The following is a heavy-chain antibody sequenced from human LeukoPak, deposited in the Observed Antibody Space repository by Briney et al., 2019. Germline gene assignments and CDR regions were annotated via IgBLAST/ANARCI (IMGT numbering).Heavy chain of an antibody. CDR1: GFTFSSYS. Sequence: PGGSLRLSCAASGFTFSSYSVNWVRQAPGKGLEWVSSISSSSSYIYYADSVKGRFTISRDNAKNSLYLQMNSLRAEDTAVYYCARGEVAGFDYWGQGTLVTVSS. V-gene: IGHV3-21*01. D-gene: IGHD6-19*01. CDR3: ARGEVAGFDY. J-gene: IGHJ4*02. CDR2: ISSSSSYI.